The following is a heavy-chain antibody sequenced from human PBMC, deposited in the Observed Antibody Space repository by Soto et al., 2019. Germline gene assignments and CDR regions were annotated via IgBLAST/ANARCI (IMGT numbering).Heavy chain of an antibody. V-gene: IGHV1-18*01. Sequence: ASVKVSCKTSGDTYRIYAITWVRQAPGQGIEWMGWRSTYTHDTRYAQRFQGRLSMATDTSTSTAYMELRSLTSDDTAVYYCAMVDVYVSPSPQYVWGQGTTVT. CDR3: AMVDVYVSPSPQYV. J-gene: IGHJ6*02. D-gene: IGHD3-16*01. CDR2: RSTYTHDT. CDR1: GDTYRIYA.